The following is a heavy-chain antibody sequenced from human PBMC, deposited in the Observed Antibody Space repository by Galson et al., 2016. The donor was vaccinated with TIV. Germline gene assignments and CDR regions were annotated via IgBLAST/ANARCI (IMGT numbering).Heavy chain of an antibody. Sequence: SVKVSCKASGGSFSNYYINWVRQAPGQGPEWMGGIVPIYRSPKYARRSQGRVTITADESTSTVFVELTSLTSDDTATYYCARPSDSSWYFDLWGRGTQVVVSS. CDR2: IVPIYRSP. J-gene: IGHJ2*01. V-gene: IGHV1-69*13. D-gene: IGHD6-13*01. CDR1: GGSFSNYY. CDR3: ARPSDSSWYFDL.